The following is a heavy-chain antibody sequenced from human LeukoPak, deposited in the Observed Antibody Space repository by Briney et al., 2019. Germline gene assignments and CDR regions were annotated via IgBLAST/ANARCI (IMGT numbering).Heavy chain of an antibody. V-gene: IGHV4-30-4*01. CDR1: GGSITSDNYY. D-gene: IGHD3-22*01. CDR2: IYYSGST. Sequence: SETLSLTCTVSGGSITSDNYYWSWICQPPGKGLEWIGHIYYSGSTYYNPSLKSRVTISVDTSKNQSSLKLNSVTAADTAVYYCARNRKLNYYDSGDAFDIWGQGTMVTVSS. CDR3: ARNRKLNYYDSGDAFDI. J-gene: IGHJ3*02.